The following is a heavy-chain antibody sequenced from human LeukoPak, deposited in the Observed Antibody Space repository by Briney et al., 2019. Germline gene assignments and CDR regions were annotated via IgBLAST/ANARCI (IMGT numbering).Heavy chain of an antibody. CDR2: IYYSGST. D-gene: IGHD2/OR15-2a*01. V-gene: IGHV4-39*07. CDR1: GGSISSSSYY. J-gene: IGHJ4*02. Sequence: SETLSLTCTVSGGSISSSSYYWGWIRQPPGKGLEWIGSIYYSGSTYYNPSLKSRVTISVDTSKNQFSLKLSSVTAADTAVYYCARDPDPDDYLNDYWGQGALVTVSS. CDR3: ARDPDPDDYLNDY.